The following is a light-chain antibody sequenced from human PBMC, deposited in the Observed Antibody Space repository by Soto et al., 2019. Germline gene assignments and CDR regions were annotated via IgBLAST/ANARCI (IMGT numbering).Light chain of an antibody. Sequence: DLQITHAPSTLSASVGDRVTITCRASQSCRNSLAWYQQKAGKAPTLLIYDASTLQSGVPSRFSGSGSGTEFSLTISSLQPEDFATYYCLCYITYPWTCGQGTTVDIK. V-gene: IGKV1-5*01. CDR1: QSCRNS. CDR3: LCYITYPWT. J-gene: IGKJ1*01. CDR2: DAS.